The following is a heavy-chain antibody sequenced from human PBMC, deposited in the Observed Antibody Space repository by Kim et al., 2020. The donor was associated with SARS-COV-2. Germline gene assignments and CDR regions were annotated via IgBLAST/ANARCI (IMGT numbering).Heavy chain of an antibody. CDR2: ISASNGDT. D-gene: IGHD3-10*01. CDR3: GRGISGTDDKLWLAVGPHDVPDS. CDR1: GYTFSNYD. J-gene: IGHJ4*02. V-gene: IGHV1-18*01. Sequence: ASVKVSCKTSGYTFSNYDITWVRQGPGQGLEWMGWISASNGDTNYAQKFQGRVTLTTDTTTTTAYMDLRSLGYDDTAVYYCGRGISGTDDKLWLAVGPHDVPDSWGQGTLVTVSS.